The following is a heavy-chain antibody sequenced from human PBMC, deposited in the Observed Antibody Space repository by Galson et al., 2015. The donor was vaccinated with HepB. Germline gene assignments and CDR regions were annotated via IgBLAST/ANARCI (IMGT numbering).Heavy chain of an antibody. CDR1: GFTFSSYA. CDR2: ISGSGGST. D-gene: IGHD3-10*01. V-gene: IGHV3-23*01. CDR3: AKGGYYGSGSYYGALGPYWYFDL. J-gene: IGHJ2*01. Sequence: SLRLSCAASGFTFSSYAMSWVRQAPGKGLEWVSAISGSGGSTYYADSVKGRFTISRDDSKNTLYLQMNSLRAEDTAVYYCAKGGYYGSGSYYGALGPYWYFDLWGRGTLVTVSS.